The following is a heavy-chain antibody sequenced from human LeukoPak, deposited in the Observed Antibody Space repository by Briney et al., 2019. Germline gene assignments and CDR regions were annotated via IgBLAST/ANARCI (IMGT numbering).Heavy chain of an antibody. Sequence: PSETLSLTCTVSGGSIRSSYYYWGWIRQPPGKGLEWIGSIYDSGSTYYNPSLKSRVTISVDTSKNQFSLKLSSVTAADTAVYYCARASGIAAAGTVLHYYYGMDVWGQGTTVTVSS. CDR3: ARASGIAAAGTVLHYYYGMDV. CDR2: IYDSGST. D-gene: IGHD6-13*01. CDR1: GGSIRSSYYY. V-gene: IGHV4-39*07. J-gene: IGHJ6*02.